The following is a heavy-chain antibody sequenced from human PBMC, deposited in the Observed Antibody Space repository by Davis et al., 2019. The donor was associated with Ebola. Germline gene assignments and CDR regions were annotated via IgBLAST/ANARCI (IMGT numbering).Heavy chain of an antibody. J-gene: IGHJ5*02. CDR3: ARVGGQRRGFDP. CDR1: GYTFTSYY. V-gene: IGHV1-18*04. D-gene: IGHD6-25*01. Sequence: AASVKVSCKASGYTFTSYYMHWVRQPPGQGLEWMGWISAYNGNTNYAQKLQGRVTMTTDTYTRTAYMELRSLRSDDTAVYYCARVGGQRRGFDPWGQGTLVTVSS. CDR2: ISAYNGNT.